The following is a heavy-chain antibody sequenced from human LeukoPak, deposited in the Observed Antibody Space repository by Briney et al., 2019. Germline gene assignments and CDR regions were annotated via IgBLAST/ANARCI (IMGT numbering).Heavy chain of an antibody. CDR3: AGGYCSSTSCYTPEDY. V-gene: IGHV3-21*01. D-gene: IGHD2-2*02. CDR2: ISSSSYI. Sequence: GGSLRLSCAASGFTFSRYDLSWVRQAPGKGLEWVSSISSSSYIYYADSVKGRFTIPRDNAKNSLYLQMNSLRAEDTAVYYCAGGYCSSTSCYTPEDYWGQGTLVTVSS. J-gene: IGHJ4*02. CDR1: GFTFSRYD.